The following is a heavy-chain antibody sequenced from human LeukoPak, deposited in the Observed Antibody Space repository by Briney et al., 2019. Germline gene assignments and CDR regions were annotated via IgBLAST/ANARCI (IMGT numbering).Heavy chain of an antibody. V-gene: IGHV1-2*02. Sequence: ASVKVSCKASGYSFISYYIHWVRQAPGQGLECVGWINPTSGRTNYAQKSHDRVTLARDTSNNTSYMELTRLTSDDTAVYFCAREFRTTTWSYDAFDLWGQGTMVTVSS. CDR1: GYSFISYY. CDR2: INPTSGRT. D-gene: IGHD1/OR15-1a*01. CDR3: AREFRTTTWSYDAFDL. J-gene: IGHJ3*01.